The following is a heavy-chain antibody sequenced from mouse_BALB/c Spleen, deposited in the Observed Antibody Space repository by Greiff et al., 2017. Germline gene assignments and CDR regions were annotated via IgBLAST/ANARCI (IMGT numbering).Heavy chain of an antibody. V-gene: IGHV1-14*01. CDR1: GYTFTSYV. CDR2: INPYNDGT. J-gene: IGHJ4*01. CDR3: ARSLLKGLYAMDY. D-gene: IGHD2-14*01. Sequence: EVQLQQSGPELVKPGASVKMSCKASGYTFTSYVMHWVKQKPGQGLEWIGYINPYNDGTKYNEKFKGKATLTSDKSSSTAYMELSSLTSEDSAVYYCARSLLKGLYAMDYWGQGTSVTVSA.